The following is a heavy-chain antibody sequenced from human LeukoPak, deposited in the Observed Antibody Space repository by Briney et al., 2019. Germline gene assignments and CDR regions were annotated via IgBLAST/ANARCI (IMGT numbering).Heavy chain of an antibody. D-gene: IGHD6-19*01. V-gene: IGHV4-59*01. Sequence: PSETLSLTCTVSGGSISSYYWSWIRQPLGKGLEWIGYIYYSGSTNYNPSLKSRVTISVDTSKNQFSLKLSSVTAADTAVYYCARSGVGSGWYQHDYWGQGTLVTVSS. CDR3: ARSGVGSGWYQHDY. J-gene: IGHJ4*02. CDR1: GGSISSYY. CDR2: IYYSGST.